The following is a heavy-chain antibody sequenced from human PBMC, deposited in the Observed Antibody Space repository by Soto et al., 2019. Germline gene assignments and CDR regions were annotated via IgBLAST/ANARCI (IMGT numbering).Heavy chain of an antibody. Sequence: EVQLVESGGGLVQPGGSLRLSCAASGFTFSSYEMNWVRQAPGKGLEWVSYISSSGSTIYYADSVKGRFTISRDNAKNSLYLQMISLRAEDTAVYYCARDATDSSSWDTWYFDLWGRGTLVTVSS. D-gene: IGHD6-13*01. CDR1: GFTFSSYE. CDR2: ISSSGSTI. CDR3: ARDATDSSSWDTWYFDL. V-gene: IGHV3-48*03. J-gene: IGHJ2*01.